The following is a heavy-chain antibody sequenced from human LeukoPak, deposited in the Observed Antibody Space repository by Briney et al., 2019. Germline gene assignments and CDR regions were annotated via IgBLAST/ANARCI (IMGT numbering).Heavy chain of an antibody. CDR3: ARAPGIAVAGFDY. D-gene: IGHD6-19*01. Sequence: GGSLGLSCAASGFTCSNAWMSWVRQAPGKGLEWVSYIRSSGSTIYYADSVKGRFTISRDNAKNSLYLQMNSLRAEDTAVYYCARAPGIAVAGFDYWGQGTLVTVSS. V-gene: IGHV3-11*01. CDR2: IRSSGSTI. J-gene: IGHJ4*02. CDR1: GFTCSNAW.